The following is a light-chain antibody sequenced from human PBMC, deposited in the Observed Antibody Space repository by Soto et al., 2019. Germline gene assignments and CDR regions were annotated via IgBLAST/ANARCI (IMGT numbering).Light chain of an antibody. CDR3: AAWDESLSGVV. Sequence: QSVLTQPPSASGTPGQRVTISCSGSSSNIGSNYVYWYQQLPGTAPKLLIYRHNQRPSGVPDRFSGSKSGTSASLAISGLRSEDEADYYCAAWDESLSGVVFGGGTKVTVL. J-gene: IGLJ2*01. V-gene: IGLV1-47*01. CDR2: RHN. CDR1: SSNIGSNY.